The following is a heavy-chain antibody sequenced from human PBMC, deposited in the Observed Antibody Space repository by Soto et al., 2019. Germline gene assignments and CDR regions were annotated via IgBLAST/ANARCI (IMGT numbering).Heavy chain of an antibody. CDR1: GFTFSSYG. D-gene: IGHD3-3*01. CDR3: AKDTETIFGVVIMTFGMDV. J-gene: IGHJ6*02. V-gene: IGHV3-30*18. Sequence: QVQLVESGGGVVQPGRSLRLSCAASGFTFSSYGMHWVRQAPGKGLEWVAVISYDGSNKYYADSVKGRFTISRDNSKNTLYLQMNSLRAEDTAVYYCAKDTETIFGVVIMTFGMDVWGQGTTVTVSS. CDR2: ISYDGSNK.